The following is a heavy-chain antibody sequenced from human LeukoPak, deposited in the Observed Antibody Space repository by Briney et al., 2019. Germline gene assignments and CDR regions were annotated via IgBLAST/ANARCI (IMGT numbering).Heavy chain of an antibody. CDR3: ARESWGWSVGISLFDY. V-gene: IGHV3-21*01. D-gene: IGHD3-16*01. CDR1: GFTFSSYS. CDR2: ISSSSSYI. Sequence: GRSLRLSCAASGFTFSSYSMNWVRQAPGKGLEWVSSISSSSSYIYYADSVKGRFTISRDNAKNSLYLQMNSLRAEDTAVYYCARESWGWSVGISLFDYWGQGTLVTVSS. J-gene: IGHJ4*02.